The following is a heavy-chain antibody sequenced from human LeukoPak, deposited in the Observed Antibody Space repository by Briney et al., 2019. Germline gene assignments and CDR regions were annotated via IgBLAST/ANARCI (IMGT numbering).Heavy chain of an antibody. CDR3: ARQVYNNWFDS. CDR1: GGSISSHY. J-gene: IGHJ5*01. V-gene: IGHV4-59*11. D-gene: IGHD5/OR15-5a*01. CDR2: IYYSGNT. Sequence: SETLSLTCTVSGGSISSHYWSWIRQPPGKGLEWIGYIYYSGNTNYNPSLKSRVTMSVDTSKNQFSLKLSSVTAADTAVYYCARQVYNNWFDSWGQGTLVTVSS.